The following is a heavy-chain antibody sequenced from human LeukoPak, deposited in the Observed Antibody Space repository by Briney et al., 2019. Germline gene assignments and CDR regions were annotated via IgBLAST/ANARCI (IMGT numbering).Heavy chain of an antibody. J-gene: IGHJ4*02. CDR1: GFSISSTFY. CDR3: ARGTSYYDSSGYYNFDY. V-gene: IGHV4-38-2*02. D-gene: IGHD3-22*01. Sequence: SETLSLTCTVSGFSISSTFYWVWIRQPPGKGLEWIGSIYHSGNNYYNPSLKSRVTISVDTSKNQFSLKLSSVTAADTAVYYCARGTSYYDSSGYYNFDYWGQGTLVTVSS. CDR2: IYHSGNN.